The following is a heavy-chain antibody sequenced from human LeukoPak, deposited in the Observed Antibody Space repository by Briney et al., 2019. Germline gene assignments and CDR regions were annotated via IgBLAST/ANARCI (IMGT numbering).Heavy chain of an antibody. CDR1: GFTVSSNY. CDR2: IYSGGST. J-gene: IGHJ2*01. CDR3: ARDRAAVAYWYFDL. D-gene: IGHD6-19*01. V-gene: IGHV3-53*01. Sequence: GGSLRVSCAASGFTVSSNYMSWVRQAPGKGVEWVSVIYSGGSTYYADSAQGRFAISRDNSKNTLYLQMNSLRAAETAVYYCARDRAAVAYWYFDLWGRGTLVTVSS.